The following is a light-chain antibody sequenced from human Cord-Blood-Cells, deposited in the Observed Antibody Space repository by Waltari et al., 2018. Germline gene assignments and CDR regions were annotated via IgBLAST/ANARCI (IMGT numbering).Light chain of an antibody. CDR3: QSADSSGTYRV. V-gene: IGLV3-25*03. CDR1: ALPKQY. CDR2: KDS. J-gene: IGLJ3*02. Sequence: SYELTQPPSVSVSPGQTARITCSGDALPKQYAYWYQQKPGQAPVLVIYKDSERPSGIPERVSGASSGTTVTLTISGVQAEDGADYYCQSADSSGTYRVFGGGTKLTVL.